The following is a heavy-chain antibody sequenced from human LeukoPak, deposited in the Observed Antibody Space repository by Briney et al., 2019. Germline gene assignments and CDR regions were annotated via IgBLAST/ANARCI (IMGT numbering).Heavy chain of an antibody. CDR1: GFTFSSYE. Sequence: GGSLRLSCAASGFTFSSYEMNWVRQAPGKGLEWVAVISYDGSNKYYADSVKGRFTISRDNSKNTLYLQMNSLRAEDTAVYYCAKDLNSSSCDYWGQGTLVTVSS. J-gene: IGHJ4*02. D-gene: IGHD6-13*01. CDR3: AKDLNSSSCDY. CDR2: ISYDGSNK. V-gene: IGHV3-30*18.